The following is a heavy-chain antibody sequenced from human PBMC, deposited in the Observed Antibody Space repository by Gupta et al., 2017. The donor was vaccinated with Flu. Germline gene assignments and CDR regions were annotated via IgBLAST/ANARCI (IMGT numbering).Heavy chain of an antibody. J-gene: IGHJ5*02. CDR1: GYTFPSYG. CDR3: ARDASGSYGYNWFDP. V-gene: IGHV1-18*01. Sequence: QVQLVQSGAEVKKPGASVKVSCKASGYTFPSYGISWVRQAPGQGLEWMGWISAYNGNTNYAQKLQSRVTMTTDTSTSTAYMELRSLRSDDTAVYDCARDASGSYGYNWFDPWGQGTLVTVSS. CDR2: ISAYNGNT. D-gene: IGHD1-26*01.